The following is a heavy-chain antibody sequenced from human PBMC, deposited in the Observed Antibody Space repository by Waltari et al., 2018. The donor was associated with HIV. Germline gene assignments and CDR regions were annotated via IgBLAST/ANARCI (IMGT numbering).Heavy chain of an antibody. CDR1: GYTFTGYY. V-gene: IGHV1-2*02. J-gene: IGHJ6*02. CDR2: INPNSGGT. D-gene: IGHD4-17*01. Sequence: QVQLVQSGAEVKKPGASVKVSCKASGYTFTGYYMHWVRQAPGQGLEWMGWINPNSGGTNYAQKFQGRFTMTRDTSISTAYMELSRLRSDDTAVYYCARDRLRWYTSCGMDVWGQGTTVTVSS. CDR3: ARDRLRWYTSCGMDV.